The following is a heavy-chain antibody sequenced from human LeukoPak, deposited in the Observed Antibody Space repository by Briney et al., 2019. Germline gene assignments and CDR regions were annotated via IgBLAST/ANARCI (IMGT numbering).Heavy chain of an antibody. Sequence: GGSLRLSCAASGFTFSSYSMNWVRQAPGRGLEWVAAISYDGNSQHYGAPVKGRFTISRDNSKNTVYLQINTLRTDDAAIYYRAKPYPTLTTSAVLDNWGQGTLVTVSS. CDR3: AKPYPTLTTSAVLDN. V-gene: IGHV3-30*18. CDR1: GFTFSSYS. J-gene: IGHJ4*02. D-gene: IGHD1-1*01. CDR2: ISYDGNSQ.